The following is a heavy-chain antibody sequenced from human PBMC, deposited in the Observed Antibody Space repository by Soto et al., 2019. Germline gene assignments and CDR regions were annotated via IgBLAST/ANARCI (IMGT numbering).Heavy chain of an antibody. CDR2: ISYDGSNK. CDR3: AKELDWEWLRGVGVDY. V-gene: IGHV3-30*18. CDR1: GVTFSSYG. Sequence: PGGSLRLSCAASGVTFSSYGMHWVRQAPGKGLEWVAVISYDGSNKYYADSVKGRFTISRDNSKNTLYLQMNSLRAEDTAVYYCAKELDWEWLRGVGVDYWGQGTLVTVSS. J-gene: IGHJ4*02. D-gene: IGHD5-12*01.